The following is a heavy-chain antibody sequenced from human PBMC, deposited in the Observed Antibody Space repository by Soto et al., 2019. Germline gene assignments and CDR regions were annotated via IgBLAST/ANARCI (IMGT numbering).Heavy chain of an antibody. CDR1: GFTFSSYA. J-gene: IGHJ1*01. CDR2: ISGSGGST. CDR3: AKLGLHLGEPCCSGY. Sequence: EVQLLESGGGLVQPGGSLRLSCAASGFTFSSYAMSWVRQAPGKGLEWVSAISGSGGSTYYADSVKGRFTISRDNSKNTLYRQMNSLRAEDTAVYYCAKLGLHLGEPCCSGYWGQGPLVTVSS. D-gene: IGHD3-16*01. V-gene: IGHV3-23*01.